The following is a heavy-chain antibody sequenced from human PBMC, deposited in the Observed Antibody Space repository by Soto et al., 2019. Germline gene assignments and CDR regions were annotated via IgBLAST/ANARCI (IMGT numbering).Heavy chain of an antibody. V-gene: IGHV1-8*02. CDR3: EVTTGY. Sequence: ASVKVSCKASGYTFTSYGISWVRQAPGQGLEWMGWVSPDSGNAGYAPQFQGRVSMTSDTSISTVYMELSSLRAEDTAVYFCEVTTGYWGQGTMVTVSS. J-gene: IGHJ4*02. CDR1: GYTFTSYG. D-gene: IGHD2-21*02. CDR2: VSPDSGNA.